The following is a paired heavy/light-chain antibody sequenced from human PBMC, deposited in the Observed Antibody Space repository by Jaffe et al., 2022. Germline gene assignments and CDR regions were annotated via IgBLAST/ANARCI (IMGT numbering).Heavy chain of an antibody. J-gene: IGHJ5*02. CDR3: TRGAAVGITGWFDP. CDR1: GFTFGDYT. V-gene: IGHV3-49*03. D-gene: IGHD6-13*01. Sequence: EVQLVESGGDLVQPGRSLRLSCTASGFTFGDYTMSWFRQAPGKGLEWVGFIKTKTYGGTTEYAASVKGRFTISRDDSKSIAYLQMNSLKTEDTGVYYCTRGAAVGITGWFDPWGQGTLVTVSS. CDR2: IKTKTYGGTT.
Light chain of an antibody. V-gene: IGKV4-1*01. J-gene: IGKJ1*01. CDR3: QQYYSSPWT. CDR1: QSVLYSSNNKNY. Sequence: DIVMTQSPDSLAVSLGERATINCKSSQSVLYSSNNKNYLAWYQQKPGQPPNLLIYWASTRKSGVPDRFSGSGSGTDFTLTISSLQAEDVAVYYCQQYYSSPWTFGQGTKVEIK. CDR2: WAS.